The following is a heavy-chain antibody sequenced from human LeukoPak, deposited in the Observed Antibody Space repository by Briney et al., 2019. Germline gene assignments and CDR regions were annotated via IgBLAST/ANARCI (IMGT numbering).Heavy chain of an antibody. V-gene: IGHV1-69*13. CDR2: IIPIFGTA. D-gene: IGHD3-22*01. CDR3: ARSQLYYYDNTPFDY. CDR1: GGTFSSYA. Sequence: GASVKVSCKASGGTFSSYAISWVRQAPGQGLEWMGGIIPIFGTANYAQKFQGRVTITADESTSTAYMELSSLRSEDTAVYYCARSQLYYYDNTPFDYWGQGTLVTVSS. J-gene: IGHJ4*02.